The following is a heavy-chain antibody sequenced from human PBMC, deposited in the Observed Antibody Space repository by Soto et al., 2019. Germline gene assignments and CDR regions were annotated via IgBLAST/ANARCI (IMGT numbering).Heavy chain of an antibody. CDR1: DDSIGRSNYF. Sequence: QLQLQESGPGLVKPSETLSLTCTVSDDSIGRSNYFWGWMRQPPGKGLEWIGNIFYSGNTHYNPSLKSRVTISLDTSNHHFSLRVSSVTAADTAVYYRARHLYSGDSSGSFGYWGPGALVIVSS. V-gene: IGHV4-39*01. CDR2: IFYSGNT. J-gene: IGHJ4*02. CDR3: ARHLYSGDSSGSFGY. D-gene: IGHD6-19*01.